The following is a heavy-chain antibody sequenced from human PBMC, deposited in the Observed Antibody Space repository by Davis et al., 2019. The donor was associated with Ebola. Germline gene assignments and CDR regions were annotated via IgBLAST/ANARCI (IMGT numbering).Heavy chain of an antibody. CDR2: IRYDGSNK. V-gene: IGHV3-30*02. CDR3: AKDHHILFIAAWDV. D-gene: IGHD6-6*01. Sequence: PGGSLRLSCAASGFTFSSYGMHWVRQASGKGLEWVAFIRYDGSNKYYADSVKGRFTISRDNSKNTLYLQMNSLRAEDTAVYYCAKDHHILFIAAWDVWGQGTTVTVSS. J-gene: IGHJ6*02. CDR1: GFTFSSYG.